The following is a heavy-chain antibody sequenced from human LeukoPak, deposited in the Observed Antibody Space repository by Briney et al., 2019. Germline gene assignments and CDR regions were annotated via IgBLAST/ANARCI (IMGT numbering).Heavy chain of an antibody. V-gene: IGHV1-2*06. Sequence: EASVKVSCKASGYTFTGYYMHWVRQAPGQGLEWMGRINPNSGGTNYAQKFQGRVTMTRDTSISTAYMELSRLRSEDTAVYYCARGDLVTGRDFDYWGQGTLVTVSS. J-gene: IGHJ4*02. CDR2: INPNSGGT. CDR3: ARGDLVTGRDFDY. D-gene: IGHD1-20*01. CDR1: GYTFTGYY.